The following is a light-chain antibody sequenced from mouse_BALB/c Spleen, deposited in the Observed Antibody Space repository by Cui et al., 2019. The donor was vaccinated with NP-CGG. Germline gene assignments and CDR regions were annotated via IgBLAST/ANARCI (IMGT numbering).Light chain of an antibody. CDR1: TGAVTTSNY. V-gene: IGLV1*01. J-gene: IGLJ1*01. Sequence: QAVVTQVYALTTSPGETVTFTCRSSTGAVTTSNYANWVQEKPDHLFTGLIGGTNNRAPGVPARFSGSLIGDKAAFTITGAQTEDEAIYFCALWYSNHWVFGGGTKLTVL. CDR3: ALWYSNHWV. CDR2: GTN.